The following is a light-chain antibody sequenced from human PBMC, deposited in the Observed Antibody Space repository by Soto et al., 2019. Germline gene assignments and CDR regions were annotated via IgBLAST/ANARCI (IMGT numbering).Light chain of an antibody. J-gene: IGKJ5*01. CDR2: GAS. CDR1: QNILSY. Sequence: MVLTQSPGTLSLSPGERATLSCRASQNILSYLAWYQQKPGQAPRLLIYGASSRATGIPDRFSGSGSGTDFTLTISRLEPEDFAVYYCQQYGSSPITFGQGTRLEIK. CDR3: QQYGSSPIT. V-gene: IGKV3-20*01.